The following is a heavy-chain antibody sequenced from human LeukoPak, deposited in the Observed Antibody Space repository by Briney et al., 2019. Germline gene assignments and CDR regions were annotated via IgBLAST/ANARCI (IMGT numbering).Heavy chain of an antibody. V-gene: IGHV1-8*01. CDR3: AIGSIVVVSAAIPSYYYYGMDV. CDR1: GYTFTSYD. D-gene: IGHD2-2*02. Sequence: ASVKVSCKASGYTFTSYDINWVRQATGQGLEWMGWINPNSGNTGYAQKFQGRVTMTRNTSISTAYMELRSLRSEDTAVYYCAIGSIVVVSAAIPSYYYYGMDVWGQGTTVTVSS. CDR2: INPNSGNT. J-gene: IGHJ6*02.